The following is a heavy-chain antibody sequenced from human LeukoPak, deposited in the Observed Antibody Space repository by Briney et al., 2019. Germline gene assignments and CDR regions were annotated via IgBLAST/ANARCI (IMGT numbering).Heavy chain of an antibody. J-gene: IGHJ4*02. CDR3: AKDATVVTPDGWWGYFDY. D-gene: IGHD4-23*01. CDR2: ISGSGGST. V-gene: IGHV3-23*01. Sequence: GGSLRLSCAASGFTFSSYAMSWVRQAPGKGLEWVSAISGSGGSTYYADSVKGRFTISRDNSKNTLYLQMNSLRAEDTAVYYCAKDATVVTPDGWWGYFDYWGQGTLVTVSS. CDR1: GFTFSSYA.